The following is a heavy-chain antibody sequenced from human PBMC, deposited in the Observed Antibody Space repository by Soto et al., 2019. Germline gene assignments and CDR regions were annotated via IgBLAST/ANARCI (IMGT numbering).Heavy chain of an antibody. Sequence: QVQLVQSGAEVKKPGASVKVSCKASGYTFTRSGISWVRQAPGQGPEWMGWISSYNGDTNYAQTFQGRVTMTTDTSTSTAYMELRRLRSDDRAVYYCARAGVAPYYCYGMDVWGQGTPVTVSS. CDR1: GYTFTRSG. V-gene: IGHV1-18*01. J-gene: IGHJ6*02. D-gene: IGHD5-12*01. CDR2: ISSYNGDT. CDR3: ARAGVAPYYCYGMDV.